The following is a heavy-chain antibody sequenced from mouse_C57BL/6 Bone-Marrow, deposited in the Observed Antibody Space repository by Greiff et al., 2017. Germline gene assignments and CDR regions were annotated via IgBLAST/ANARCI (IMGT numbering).Heavy chain of an antibody. CDR2: ISSGGDYI. V-gene: IGHV5-9-1*02. Sequence: KMVESGEGLVKPGGSLKLSCAASGFTFSSYAMSWVRQTPQKRLECVAYISSGGDYIYYADTVKGRFIISRDNARNTLYLQMSSLTSEYTGVDYCTRECGSYAMADWGQGTLVTVSS. CDR1: GFTFSSYA. J-gene: IGHJ4*01. CDR3: TRECGSYAMAD.